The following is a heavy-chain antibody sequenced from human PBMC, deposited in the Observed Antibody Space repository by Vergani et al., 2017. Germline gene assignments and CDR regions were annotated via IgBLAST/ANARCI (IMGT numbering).Heavy chain of an antibody. CDR3: ARGGGFGVVGYFDY. D-gene: IGHD3-3*01. Sequence: QVQLQESGPGLVKPSETLSLTCTVSGGSISSYYWSWIRQPPGKGLEWIGYIYTSGSTNYNPSLKSRVTISVDTSKNQFSLKLSSVTAADTAVYYCARGGGFGVVGYFDYWGQGTLVTVSS. J-gene: IGHJ4*02. CDR1: GGSISSYY. CDR2: IYTSGST. V-gene: IGHV4-4*09.